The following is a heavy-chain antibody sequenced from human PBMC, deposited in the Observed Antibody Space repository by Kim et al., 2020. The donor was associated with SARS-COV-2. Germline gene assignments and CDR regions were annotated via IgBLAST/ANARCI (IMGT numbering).Heavy chain of an antibody. CDR1: GGSISSSSYY. Sequence: SQTLSLTCTVSGGSISSSSYYWGWIRQPPGKGLEWIGSIYYSGSTYYNPSLKSRVTISVDTSKNQFSLKVSSVTAADTAVYYCARDPLGATILGIKWYYY. D-gene: IGHD5-12*01. CDR3: ARDPLGATILGIKWYYY. V-gene: IGHV4-39*07. J-gene: IGHJ6*01. CDR2: IYYSGST.